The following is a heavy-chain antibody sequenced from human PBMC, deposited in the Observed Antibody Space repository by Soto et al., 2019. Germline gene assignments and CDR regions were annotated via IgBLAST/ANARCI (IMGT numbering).Heavy chain of an antibody. V-gene: IGHV3-23*01. D-gene: IGHD5-12*01. J-gene: IGHJ4*02. CDR3: AKIYSGYDGNDY. Sequence: SGGSLRLSCAASGFTFSSYAMSWVRQAPGKGLEWVSAISGSGGSTYYADSVKGRFTISRDNSKNTLYLQMNSLRAEDTAVYYCAKIYSGYDGNDYWGQGTLVTVSS. CDR2: ISGSGGST. CDR1: GFTFSSYA.